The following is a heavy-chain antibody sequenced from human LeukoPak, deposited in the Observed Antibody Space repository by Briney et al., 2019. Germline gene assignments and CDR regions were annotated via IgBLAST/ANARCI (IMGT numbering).Heavy chain of an antibody. D-gene: IGHD3-10*01. CDR1: DGSITGYY. Sequence: SETLSLTCSVSDGSITGYYWNWIRQSPGKGLEWIGHIYYSGSTHYNPSLKSRVTISIDTSKNLLSLTLRSSTAADTAVYYCARVSARGSGSYYFGLDVWGQGTMVTVS. J-gene: IGHJ6*02. CDR2: IYYSGST. CDR3: ARVSARGSGSYYFGLDV. V-gene: IGHV4-59*01.